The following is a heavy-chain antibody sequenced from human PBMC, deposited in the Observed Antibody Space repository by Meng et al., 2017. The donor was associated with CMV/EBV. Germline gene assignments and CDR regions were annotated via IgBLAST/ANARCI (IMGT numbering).Heavy chain of an antibody. V-gene: IGHV1-8*01. CDR1: GYTFTSYD. J-gene: IGHJ6*02. D-gene: IGHD3-9*01. CDR2: MNPNSGKT. CDR3: NLDILTGYEAYGMDV. Sequence: ASVKVSCKASGYTFTSYDINWVRQATGQGLEWMGGMNPNSGKTGYAQKFQGRGTMTRNTSISTAYMELSSLRSEDTAGYDCNLDILTGYEAYGMDVWGQGTTVTVSS.